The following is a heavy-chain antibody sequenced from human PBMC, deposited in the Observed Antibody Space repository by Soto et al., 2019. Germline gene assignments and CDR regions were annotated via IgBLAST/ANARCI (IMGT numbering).Heavy chain of an antibody. CDR2: ISYDGSNK. Sequence: VQLVESGGGVVQPGRSLRLSCAASGFTFSSYGMHWVRQAPGKGLEWVAVISYDGSNKYYADSVKGRFTISRDNSKNTLYLQMNSLRAEDTAVYYCAKQKTGYGMDVWGQGTTVTVSS. CDR3: AKQKTGYGMDV. CDR1: GFTFSSYG. J-gene: IGHJ6*02. V-gene: IGHV3-30*18.